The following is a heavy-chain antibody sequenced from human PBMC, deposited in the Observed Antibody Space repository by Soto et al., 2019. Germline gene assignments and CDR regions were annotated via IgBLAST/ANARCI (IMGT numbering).Heavy chain of an antibody. V-gene: IGHV1-8*01. CDR1: GYTFTRYD. Sequence: QVQLVQSGAEVKKPGASVKVSCKASGYTFTRYDINWVRQATGQGFEYLGWMNPNSGNTAYGKKFKGRVTMTRDTSMSTSYMELSSLPSEDSAVYYCSRGMKYGDYSRWFDPWGPSTLVTVAS. D-gene: IGHD4-17*01. CDR2: MNPNSGNT. J-gene: IGHJ5*02. CDR3: SRGMKYGDYSRWFDP.